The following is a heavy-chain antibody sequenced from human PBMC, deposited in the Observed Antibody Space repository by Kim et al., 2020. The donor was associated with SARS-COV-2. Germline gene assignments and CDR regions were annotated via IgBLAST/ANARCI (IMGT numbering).Heavy chain of an antibody. CDR2: IKQGGGEK. D-gene: IGHD6-13*01. J-gene: IGHJ6*01. CDR3: ARDSSSWYPNLVPYYG. CDR1: GFTFSSYG. Sequence: GGSLRLSCAASGFTFSSYGMSWVRQAPGKGLEWVANIKQGGGEKYYVDSVKGRFTISRDNAKNSLYLQMNSLRAEDTAVYYCARDSSSWYPNLVPYYG. V-gene: IGHV3-7*01.